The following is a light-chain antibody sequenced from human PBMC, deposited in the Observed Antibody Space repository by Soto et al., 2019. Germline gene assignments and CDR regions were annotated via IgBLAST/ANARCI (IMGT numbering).Light chain of an antibody. CDR1: SSDVGSYNL. J-gene: IGLJ3*02. CDR3: CSYAGSSTFVWV. Sequence: QSALTQPASVSGSPGQSITISCTGTSSDVGSYNLVSWYQQHPGKAPKLMIYEGSKRPSGVSNRFSGSKSGNTASLTISGLQAEDEADYYCCSYAGSSTFVWVFGGETKLTVL. CDR2: EGS. V-gene: IGLV2-23*03.